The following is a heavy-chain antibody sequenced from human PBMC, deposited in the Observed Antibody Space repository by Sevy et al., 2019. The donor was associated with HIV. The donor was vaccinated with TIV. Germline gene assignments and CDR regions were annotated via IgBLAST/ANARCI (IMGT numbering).Heavy chain of an antibody. CDR1: GYNFTSEW. CDR2: IYPYDSDT. V-gene: IGHV5-51*03. CDR3: ARVYMASIRLEIAGFDF. D-gene: IGHD2-21*01. Sequence: KQRGSLKISCKVSGYNFTSEWIAWVRQMPGEGLQAMGIIYPYDSDTRYSPSFQGQVTISADKSIDTAYLQLSGLKASDAATYYCARVYMASIRLEIAGFDFWGQGTMVTVSS. J-gene: IGHJ3*01.